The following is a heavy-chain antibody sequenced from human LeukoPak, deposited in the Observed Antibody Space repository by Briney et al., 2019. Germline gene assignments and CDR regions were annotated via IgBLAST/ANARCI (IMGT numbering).Heavy chain of an antibody. CDR2: IYYSGDT. CDR3: ARDRIRFGELSYFDY. CDR1: GGSIGNNRYY. Sequence: RTSETLSLTCTVSGGSIGNNRYYWGWIRQPPGKGLEWIGNIYYSGDTSYNPSLKSRVTTSVNTPKNQFSLKLSSVTAADTAVYYCARDRIRFGELSYFDYWGQGSLVTVSP. J-gene: IGHJ4*02. D-gene: IGHD3-10*01. V-gene: IGHV4-39*07.